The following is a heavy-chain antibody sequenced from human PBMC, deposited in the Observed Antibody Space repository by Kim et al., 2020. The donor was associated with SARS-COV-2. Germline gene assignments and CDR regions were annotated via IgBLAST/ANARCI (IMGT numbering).Heavy chain of an antibody. Sequence: GGSLRLSCAASGFTFSSYSMNWVRQAPGKGLEWVSSISSSSSYIYYADSVKGRFTISRDNAKNSLYLQMNSLRAEDTAVYYCARDGEGELRYFDWLLKRVLHFDYWGQGTLVTVSS. CDR3: ARDGEGELRYFDWLLKRVLHFDY. CDR1: GFTFSSYS. D-gene: IGHD3-9*01. CDR2: ISSSSSYI. J-gene: IGHJ4*02. V-gene: IGHV3-21*01.